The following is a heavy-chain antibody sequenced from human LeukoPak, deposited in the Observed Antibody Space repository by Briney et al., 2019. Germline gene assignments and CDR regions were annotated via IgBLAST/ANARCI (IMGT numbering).Heavy chain of an antibody. D-gene: IGHD5-12*01. V-gene: IGHV3-30*18. Sequence: GGSLRLSCAASGFTFSNYGIHWVRQAPGKGLEWVAVISYDGSNKYYGDSVKGRFTISRDNSKNTLYLQMNSLRAEDTAVYYCAKVSYSGYDFDYWGQGTLVTVSS. CDR3: AKVSYSGYDFDY. CDR2: ISYDGSNK. CDR1: GFTFSNYG. J-gene: IGHJ4*02.